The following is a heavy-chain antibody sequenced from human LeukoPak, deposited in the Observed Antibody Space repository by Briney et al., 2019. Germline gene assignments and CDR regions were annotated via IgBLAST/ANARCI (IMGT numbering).Heavy chain of an antibody. D-gene: IGHD2-2*02. CDR3: ARGWGSTSCYMCGDYYYYMDV. CDR1: GFTVSSNY. J-gene: IGHJ6*03. V-gene: IGHV3-53*01. CDR2: IYSGGST. Sequence: GRSLRLSCAASGFTVSSNYMSWVRQAPGKGREWVSVIYSGGSTYYADSVKGRFTISRDNSKNTLYLQMNSLRAEDTAVYYCARGWGSTSCYMCGDYYYYMDVWGKGTTVTVSS.